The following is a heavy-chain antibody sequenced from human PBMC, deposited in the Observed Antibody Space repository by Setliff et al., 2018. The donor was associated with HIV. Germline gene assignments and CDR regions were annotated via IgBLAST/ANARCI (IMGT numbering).Heavy chain of an antibody. D-gene: IGHD5-18*01. CDR2: IYHSGST. CDR3: ARTLRAAAMGYFDY. J-gene: IGHJ4*02. Sequence: PSETLSLTCAVSGYSISSGYYWGWIRQPPGKGLEWIGSIYHSGSTYNNPSLKSRVTISVGTSKNQFSLKLTSVTAADTAVYYCARTLRAAAMGYFDYWGQGTLVTVSS. CDR1: GYSISSGYY. V-gene: IGHV4-38-2*01.